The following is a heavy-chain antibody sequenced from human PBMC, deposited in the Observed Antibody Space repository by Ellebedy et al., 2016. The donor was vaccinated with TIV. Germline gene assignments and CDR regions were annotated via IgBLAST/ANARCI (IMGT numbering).Heavy chain of an antibody. Sequence: PGGSLRLSCAPSGFTFNSYSMNWFRQVQGKGLEWISYISKSDTTYYADSVRGRFTISRDNAKRSLYLQMKSLRLEDTAVYYCARDAMIWIFDSWGQGTLVTVSS. V-gene: IGHV3-48*01. J-gene: IGHJ4*02. CDR2: ISKSDTT. CDR1: GFTFNSYS. D-gene: IGHD3-22*01. CDR3: ARDAMIWIFDS.